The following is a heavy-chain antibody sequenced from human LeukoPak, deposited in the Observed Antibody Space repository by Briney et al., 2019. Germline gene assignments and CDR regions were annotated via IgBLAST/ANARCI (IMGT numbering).Heavy chain of an antibody. CDR1: GGSISNYY. CDR3: ASRKLGNDY. V-gene: IGHV4-59*01. CDR2: IYYTGT. Sequence: PSETLSLTCTVSGGSISNYYWNWIRQPPGKGLEWIGYIYYTGTSYNPSLKSRVTISADTSKNQFSLKLISVTAADTAVYYCASRKLGNDYWGQGTLVTVSS. D-gene: IGHD7-27*01. J-gene: IGHJ4*02.